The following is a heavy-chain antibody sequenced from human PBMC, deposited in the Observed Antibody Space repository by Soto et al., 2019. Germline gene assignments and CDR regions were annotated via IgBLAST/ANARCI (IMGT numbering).Heavy chain of an antibody. CDR2: IYSGGST. Sequence: GGSLRLSCAASGFTVSSNYMSWVRQAPGKGLEWVSVIYSGGSTYYADSVKGRFTISRDNSKNTLYLQMNSLRAEDTAVYYCARDPPNGYGDYRFAFDIWGQGTMATVSS. CDR1: GFTVSSNY. J-gene: IGHJ3*02. CDR3: ARDPPNGYGDYRFAFDI. V-gene: IGHV3-66*01. D-gene: IGHD4-17*01.